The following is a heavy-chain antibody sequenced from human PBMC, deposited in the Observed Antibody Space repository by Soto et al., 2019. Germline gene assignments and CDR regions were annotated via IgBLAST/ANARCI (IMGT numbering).Heavy chain of an antibody. Sequence: EVHLVESGGGLVKPGGSLRLSCAASGFTFSSYSMNWVRQAPGKGLEWVSSISSTSRFIYYADSVKGRFTISRDNAKNALYLQVNSLRAEDTAVYYCVSKGDDFWSRDFDYWGQGTLVTVSS. J-gene: IGHJ4*02. CDR3: VSKGDDFWSRDFDY. V-gene: IGHV3-21*01. CDR1: GFTFSSYS. CDR2: ISSTSRFI. D-gene: IGHD3-3*01.